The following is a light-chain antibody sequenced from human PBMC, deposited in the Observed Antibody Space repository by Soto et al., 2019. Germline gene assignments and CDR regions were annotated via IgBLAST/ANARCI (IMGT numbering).Light chain of an antibody. Sequence: EIVLTQSPATLSLSPGERATLSCRASQSVSSSLAWYQQKPGQAPRLLIYDASNRATGIPARLSGSGSGTDFTLTISSLEPEDFAVYYCQQRSNWPPALSFGGGTKVDIK. CDR1: QSVSSS. CDR2: DAS. J-gene: IGKJ4*01. V-gene: IGKV3-11*01. CDR3: QQRSNWPPALS.